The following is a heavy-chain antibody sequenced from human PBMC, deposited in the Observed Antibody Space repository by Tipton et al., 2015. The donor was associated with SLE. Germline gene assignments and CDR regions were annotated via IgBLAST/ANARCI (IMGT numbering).Heavy chain of an antibody. J-gene: IGHJ4*02. Sequence: SLRLSCAASGFTLSTYEMNWVRQAPGKGLEWVSYITSGNIIYDADSVKGRFTISRDNAKNSLYLQMNGLRADDTAVYYCARGAIAAAVFDYWGQGTLVTVSS. CDR1: GFTLSTYE. D-gene: IGHD6-25*01. V-gene: IGHV3-48*03. CDR3: ARGAIAAAVFDY. CDR2: ITSGNII.